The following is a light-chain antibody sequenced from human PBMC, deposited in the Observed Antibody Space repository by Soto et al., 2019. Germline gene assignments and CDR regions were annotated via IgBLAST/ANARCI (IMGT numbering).Light chain of an antibody. CDR2: GNN. V-gene: IGLV1-40*01. CDR3: QSYDSSLSAPDV. J-gene: IGLJ1*01. Sequence: QSVLTQPPSVSGAPGQTVTISCTGTSSNIGADDDVHWYQQLPGTAPKLLIYGNNNRPSGVPDRFSGSKSRTSASLAITGLLAEGEADYYCQSYDSSLSAPDVFGTGTKVTVL. CDR1: SSNIGADDD.